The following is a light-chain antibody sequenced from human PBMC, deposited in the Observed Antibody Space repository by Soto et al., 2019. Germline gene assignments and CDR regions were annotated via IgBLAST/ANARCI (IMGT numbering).Light chain of an antibody. CDR2: GAS. J-gene: IGKJ5*01. CDR3: QQYNSWPPIT. CDR1: QYIGSN. V-gene: IGKV3-15*01. Sequence: EIVMTQSPATLSVSPGEGATLSCRASQYIGSNLAWYQQKPGQAPRLLIYGASTRATGIPARFSGSGSGTEFTLTISSLQSEDFAVYFCQQYNSWPPITFGQGTRLEIK.